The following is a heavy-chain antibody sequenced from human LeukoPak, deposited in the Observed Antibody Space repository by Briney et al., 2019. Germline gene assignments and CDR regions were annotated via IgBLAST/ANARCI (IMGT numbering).Heavy chain of an antibody. CDR2: ISSSSSYI. D-gene: IGHD6-13*01. V-gene: IGHV3-21*01. CDR3: ARAGRDSSSWYSRYYYYGMDV. J-gene: IGHJ6*02. Sequence: GGSLRLSCAASGFTFSSYSMNWVRQAPGKGLEWVSSISSSSSYIYYADSVKGRFTISRDNAKNSLYLQMNSLRAGDTAVYYCARAGRDSSSWYSRYYYYGMDVWGQGTTVTVSS. CDR1: GFTFSSYS.